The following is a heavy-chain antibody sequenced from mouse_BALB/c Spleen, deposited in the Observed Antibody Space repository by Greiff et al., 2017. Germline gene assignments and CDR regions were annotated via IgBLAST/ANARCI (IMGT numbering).Heavy chain of an antibody. CDR2: IRNKANGYTT. CDR1: GFTFTDYY. CDR3: ARETGFAY. V-gene: IGHV7-3*02. J-gene: IGHJ3*01. Sequence: EVKLVESGGGLVQPGGSLRLSCATSGFTFTDYYMSWVRQPPGKALEWLGFIRNKANGYTTEYSASVKGRFTISRDNSQSILSLQMNTLRAEDSATYYCARETGFAYWGQGTLVTVSA.